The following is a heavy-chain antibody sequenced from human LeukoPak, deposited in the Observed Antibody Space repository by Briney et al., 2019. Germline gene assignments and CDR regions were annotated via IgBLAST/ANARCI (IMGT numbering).Heavy chain of an antibody. CDR1: GFTVSSNY. J-gene: IGHJ4*02. CDR2: IYSGGST. V-gene: IGHV3-53*01. Sequence: GGSLRLSCAASGFTVSSNYMSWVRQAPGKGLEWVSVIYSGGSTYYADSVKGRFTISRDNSKNTLYLQMNSLRVEDTAVYYCAGYNCSSTRCYTGGFDYWGQGTLVTVSS. CDR3: AGYNCSSTRCYTGGFDY. D-gene: IGHD2-2*02.